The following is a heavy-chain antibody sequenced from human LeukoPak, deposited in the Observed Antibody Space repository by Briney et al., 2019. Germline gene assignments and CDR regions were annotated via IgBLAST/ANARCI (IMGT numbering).Heavy chain of an antibody. D-gene: IGHD1-7*01. V-gene: IGHV3-21*01. J-gene: IGHJ4*02. CDR2: IISSSRDI. CDR1: GVTFSSYI. CDR3: ARGKLELPSLALDY. Sequence: GGSLRLSCAASGVTFSSYIMRWGRQAPGRGGEWGSCIISSSRDIHYADSLKRRFTTSIDTPKNPLYLHMSTPRAEDTAVYYCARGKLELPSLALDYGGQGTPVTVPS.